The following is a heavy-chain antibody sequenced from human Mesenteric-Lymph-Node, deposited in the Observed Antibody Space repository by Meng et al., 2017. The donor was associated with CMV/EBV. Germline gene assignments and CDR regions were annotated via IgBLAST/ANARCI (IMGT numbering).Heavy chain of an antibody. CDR2: INPKSGDT. D-gene: IGHD3-16*02. CDR3: ARDPGIPGYHWYFDV. V-gene: IGHV1-2*02. J-gene: IGHJ2*01. Sequence: ASVKVSCKASGYTFTGHYMHWVRQAPGQGPEWMGWINPKSGDTNYVQKFQGRVTMTRDTSINTAYMELSGLKSDDTAVYYCARDPGIPGYHWYFDVWGRGTLVTVSS. CDR1: GYTFTGHY.